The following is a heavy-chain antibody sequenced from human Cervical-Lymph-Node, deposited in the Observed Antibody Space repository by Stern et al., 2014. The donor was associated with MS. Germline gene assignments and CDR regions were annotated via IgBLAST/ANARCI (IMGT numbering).Heavy chain of an antibody. V-gene: IGHV4-59*01. J-gene: IGHJ5*02. CDR2: IYYSGST. CDR1: GGSISSYY. Sequence: VQLLESGPGLVKPSETLSLTCTVSGGSISSYYWSSIRQPPGKGLEWIGYIYYSGSTNYNPSLKSRVTISVDTSKNQFSLKLSSVTAADTAVYYCARDREDSSSWRWFDPWGQGTLVTVSS. CDR3: ARDREDSSSWRWFDP. D-gene: IGHD6-13*01.